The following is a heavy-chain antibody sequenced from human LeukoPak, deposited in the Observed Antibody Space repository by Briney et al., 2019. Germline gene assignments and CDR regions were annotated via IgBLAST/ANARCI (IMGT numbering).Heavy chain of an antibody. Sequence: HAGGSLRLSCAGSGFTFRSYAMHWVRQAPGKGLEWVAVISYDGSNKDYADSVKGRFTISRDNSKNTLFLQMNSLRAEDTAVYYCVRESYGSGSYFDYWGQGTLVTVYS. D-gene: IGHD3-10*01. V-gene: IGHV3-30-3*01. J-gene: IGHJ4*02. CDR2: ISYDGSNK. CDR1: GFTFRSYA. CDR3: VRESYGSGSYFDY.